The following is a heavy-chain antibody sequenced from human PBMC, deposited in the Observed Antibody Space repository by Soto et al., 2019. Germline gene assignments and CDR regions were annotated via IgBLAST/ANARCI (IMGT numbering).Heavy chain of an antibody. CDR1: GFSLSNARMG. J-gene: IGHJ4*02. V-gene: IGHV2-26*01. CDR2: IFSNDEK. Sequence: QVTLKESGPVLVKPTETLTLTCTVSGFSLSNARMGVSWIRQPPGKALEWLAHIFSNDEKSYSTSLKSRLTTPKDTSKSQVVLTMTNMDPVDTATYYCARISSYSSGWYYFDYWGQGTLVTVSS. CDR3: ARISSYSSGWYYFDY. D-gene: IGHD6-19*01.